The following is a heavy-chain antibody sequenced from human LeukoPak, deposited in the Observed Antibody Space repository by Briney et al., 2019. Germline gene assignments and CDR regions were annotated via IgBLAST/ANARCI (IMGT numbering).Heavy chain of an antibody. CDR1: GFSIGSSW. D-gene: IGHD7-27*01. V-gene: IGHV3-7*01. CDR3: ARDPAWGAIDY. J-gene: IGHJ4*02. Sequence: PGGSLRLSCAVSGFSIGSSWMSWVCQTPGKGLEWVADMNEDGSGTYYVDSVKGRFTVSRDNAQNSVYLQMNSLRVEDTGVYYCARDPAWGAIDYWGQGTLVTVSS. CDR2: MNEDGSGT.